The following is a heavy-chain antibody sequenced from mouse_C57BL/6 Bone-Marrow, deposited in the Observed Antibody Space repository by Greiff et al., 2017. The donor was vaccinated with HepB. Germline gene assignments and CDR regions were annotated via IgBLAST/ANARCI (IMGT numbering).Heavy chain of an antibody. J-gene: IGHJ3*01. D-gene: IGHD1-1*01. V-gene: IGHV1-59*01. CDR1: GYTFTSYW. Sequence: QVQLQQPGAELVRPGTSVKLSCKASGYTFTSYWMHWVKQRPGQGLEWIGVIDPSDSYTNYNQKFKGKATLTVDTSSSTAYMQLSSLTSEDSAVYYCARGAYYYGSSYGFAYWGQGTLVTVSA. CDR2: IDPSDSYT. CDR3: ARGAYYYGSSYGFAY.